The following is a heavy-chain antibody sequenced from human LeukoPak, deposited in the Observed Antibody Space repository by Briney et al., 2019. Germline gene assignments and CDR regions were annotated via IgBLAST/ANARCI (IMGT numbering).Heavy chain of an antibody. J-gene: IGHJ4*02. V-gene: IGHV4-59*08. CDR3: ARQSSGWYPCDY. CDR1: GGSISSYY. Sequence: SETLSLTCTVSGGSISSYYWTWIRQPPGKGLEWIGYIYYSGITNYNPSLKSRVTISVDTSKNEFSLRLSSVTAADTAVYYCARQSSGWYPCDYWGQGTPVTVSP. D-gene: IGHD6-19*01. CDR2: IYYSGIT.